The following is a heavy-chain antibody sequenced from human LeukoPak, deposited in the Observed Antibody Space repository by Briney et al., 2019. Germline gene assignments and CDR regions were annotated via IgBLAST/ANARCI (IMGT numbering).Heavy chain of an antibody. J-gene: IGHJ4*02. CDR3: ARGAPRLRLGELSPYY. CDR2: ISSSSSYI. D-gene: IGHD3-16*02. Sequence: PGGSLRLSCAASGFTFSSYSMNWVRQAPGKGLEWVSYISSSSSYIYYADSVKGRFTISRDNAKNSLYLQMNSLRAEDTAVYYCARGAPRLRLGELSPYYWGQGTLVTVSS. CDR1: GFTFSSYS. V-gene: IGHV3-21*01.